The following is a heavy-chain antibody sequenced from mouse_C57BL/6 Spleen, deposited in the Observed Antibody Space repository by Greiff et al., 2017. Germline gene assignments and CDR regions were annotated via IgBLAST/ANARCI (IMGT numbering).Heavy chain of an antibody. CDR2: IDPNSGGT. Sequence: QVQLQQPGAELVKPGASVKLSCTASGYTFTSYWMHWVKQRPGRGLEWIGRIDPNSGGTKYNEKFKSKATLTVDKPSSTAYMQLSSRASEDSAVYYCARGDWNWAWFAYWGQGTLVTVSA. J-gene: IGHJ3*01. CDR1: GYTFTSYW. V-gene: IGHV1-72*01. D-gene: IGHD4-1*01. CDR3: ARGDWNWAWFAY.